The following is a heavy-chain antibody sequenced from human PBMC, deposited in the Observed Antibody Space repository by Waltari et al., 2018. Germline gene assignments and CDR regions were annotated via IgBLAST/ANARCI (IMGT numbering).Heavy chain of an antibody. V-gene: IGHV3-48*01. Sequence: EVQLVESGGGLVQPGGSLRLSCAASGFTFSSYSMNWVRQAPGKGLEWVSYISSSSSTIYYADSVKGRFTISRDNAKNSLYLQMNSLRAEDTAVYYCARDMAVVPAAIGWSYYYYGMDVWGQGTTVTVSS. CDR1: GFTFSSYS. J-gene: IGHJ6*02. CDR3: ARDMAVVPAAIGWSYYYYGMDV. CDR2: ISSSSSTI. D-gene: IGHD2-2*01.